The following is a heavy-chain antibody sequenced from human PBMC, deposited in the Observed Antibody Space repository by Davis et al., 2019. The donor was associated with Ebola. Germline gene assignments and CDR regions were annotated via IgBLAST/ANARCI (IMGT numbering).Heavy chain of an antibody. Sequence: GESLKISCKGSGYSFTSYWIGWVRQMPGKGLEWMGIIYPGDSDTRYSPSFQGQVTISADKSISTAYLQWSSLKASDTAMYYCARVKYSSSTYYYYGTDVWGQGTTVTVSS. V-gene: IGHV5-51*01. D-gene: IGHD6-6*01. CDR1: GYSFTSYW. CDR3: ARVKYSSSTYYYYGTDV. CDR2: IYPGDSDT. J-gene: IGHJ6*02.